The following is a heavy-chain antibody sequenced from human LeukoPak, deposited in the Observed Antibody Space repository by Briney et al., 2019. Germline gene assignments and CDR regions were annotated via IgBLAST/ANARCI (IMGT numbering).Heavy chain of an antibody. CDR1: GVTFSSYG. J-gene: IGHJ4*02. V-gene: IGHV3-48*04. D-gene: IGHD1-26*01. Sequence: GGSLRLSCAASGVTFSSYGMNWVRQAPGKGLEWVSYISSSSSTIYYADSVKGRFTISRDNAKNSLYLQMNSLRAEDTAVYYCARNSGRSWRPTYDYWGQGTLVTVSS. CDR2: ISSSSSTI. CDR3: ARNSGRSWRPTYDY.